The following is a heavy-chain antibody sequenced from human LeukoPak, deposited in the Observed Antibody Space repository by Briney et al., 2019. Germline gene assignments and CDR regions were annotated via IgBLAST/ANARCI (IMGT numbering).Heavy chain of an antibody. Sequence: ASVKVSCKVSGYTFTDYYMHWVQQAPGKGLEWMGLVDPEDGETIYAEKFQGRVTITADTSTDTAYMELSSLRSEDTAVYYCATDPKAVAGRDAFDIWGQGTMVTVSS. CDR1: GYTFTDYY. CDR3: ATDPKAVAGRDAFDI. V-gene: IGHV1-69-2*01. CDR2: VDPEDGET. D-gene: IGHD6-19*01. J-gene: IGHJ3*02.